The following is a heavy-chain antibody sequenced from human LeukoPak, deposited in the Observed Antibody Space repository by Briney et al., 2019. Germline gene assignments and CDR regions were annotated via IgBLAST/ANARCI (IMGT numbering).Heavy chain of an antibody. J-gene: IGHJ4*02. V-gene: IGHV5-51*01. CDR2: IYPCDADT. D-gene: IGHD5-24*01. Sequence: GKSLKISCKASGHTFPCYWIGWVRQMPGKGLEWVSIIYPCDADTRYSPSFQGHVTVSADKSMSTAYVQWSSLKASDTALYYCARQRDGFFDYWGQGTMVTVSS. CDR3: ARQRDGFFDY. CDR1: GHTFPCYW.